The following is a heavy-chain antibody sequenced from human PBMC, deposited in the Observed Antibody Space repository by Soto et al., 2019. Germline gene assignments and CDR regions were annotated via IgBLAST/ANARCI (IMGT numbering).Heavy chain of an antibody. D-gene: IGHD3-10*01. Sequence: SETLSLTCAVSGGSISSSNWWSWVRQPPGKGLEWIGEIYHSGSTNYNPSLKSRVTISVDKSKNQFFLKLSSVTAADTAVYYCTRDLYGSGSYYTHHGNWFDPWGQGTLVTVSS. V-gene: IGHV4-4*02. J-gene: IGHJ5*02. CDR1: GGSISSSNW. CDR3: TRDLYGSGSYYTHHGNWFDP. CDR2: IYHSGST.